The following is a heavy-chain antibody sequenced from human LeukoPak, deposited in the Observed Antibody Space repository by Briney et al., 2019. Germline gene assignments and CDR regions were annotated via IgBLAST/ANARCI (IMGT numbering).Heavy chain of an antibody. CDR1: GFTFSSYS. D-gene: IGHD5-12*01. CDR2: ISSSSSYI. Sequence: PGGSLRLSCAASGFTFSSYSMNWVRQAPGKGLEWVSSISSSSSYIYYADSVKGRFTISRDNAKNSLYLQMNSLRAEDTAVYYCAREGYDYFGYYYYGMDVWGKGTTVTVSS. CDR3: AREGYDYFGYYYYGMDV. V-gene: IGHV3-21*01. J-gene: IGHJ6*04.